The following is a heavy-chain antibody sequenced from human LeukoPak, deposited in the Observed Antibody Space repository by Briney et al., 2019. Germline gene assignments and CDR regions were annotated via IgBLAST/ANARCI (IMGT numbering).Heavy chain of an antibody. J-gene: IGHJ4*02. V-gene: IGHV4-31*03. CDR1: GGSISSGGYY. Sequence: SETLSLTCTVSGGSISSGGYYWSWIRQHPGKGLEWIGYIYYSGSTYYNPSLKSRVTISVDTSKNQFSLKLSSVTAADTAVYYCARAYLGQPIDYWGQGTLVTVSS. D-gene: IGHD7-27*01. CDR3: ARAYLGQPIDY. CDR2: IYYSGST.